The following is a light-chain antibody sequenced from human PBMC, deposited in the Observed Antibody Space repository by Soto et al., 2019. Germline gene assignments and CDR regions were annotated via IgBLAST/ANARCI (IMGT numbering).Light chain of an antibody. CDR1: RSDIGDSNF. V-gene: IGLV2-14*01. J-gene: IGLJ1*01. CDR3: FSFTTTSTHV. Sequence: QSALTQPASVSGSPGQSVTISCTGPRSDIGDSNFISWYQHSPGKAPRLLIYEVNNRPSGVSNRFSGSKSGNTAYLTISGLQVEDEAEYFCFSFTTTSTHVFGTGTKVTVL. CDR2: EVN.